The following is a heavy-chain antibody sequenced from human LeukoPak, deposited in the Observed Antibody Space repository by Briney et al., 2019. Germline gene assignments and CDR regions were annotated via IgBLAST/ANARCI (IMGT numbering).Heavy chain of an antibody. CDR1: GFTFSSYS. J-gene: IGHJ4*02. CDR3: ARDFYGDYPSRYFDY. V-gene: IGHV3-21*01. Sequence: KPGGSLRLSCAASGFTFSSYSMNWVRQAPGKGLDWVSSISSSSSYIYYADSVKGRFTISRDNAKNSLYLQMNSLRAEDTAVYYCARDFYGDYPSRYFDYWGQGTLVTVSS. D-gene: IGHD4-17*01. CDR2: ISSSSSYI.